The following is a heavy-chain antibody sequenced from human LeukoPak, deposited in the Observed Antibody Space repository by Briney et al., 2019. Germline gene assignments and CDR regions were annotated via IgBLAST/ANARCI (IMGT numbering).Heavy chain of an antibody. D-gene: IGHD6-13*01. Sequence: SETLSLTCAVYGGSFSGYYWSLIRQPPGKGLEWIGEINHSGSTNYNPSLKSRVTISVDTSKNQFSLKLSSVTAADTAVYYCARDVAAADYWGQGTLVTVSS. CDR3: ARDVAAADY. J-gene: IGHJ4*02. V-gene: IGHV4-34*01. CDR2: INHSGST. CDR1: GGSFSGYY.